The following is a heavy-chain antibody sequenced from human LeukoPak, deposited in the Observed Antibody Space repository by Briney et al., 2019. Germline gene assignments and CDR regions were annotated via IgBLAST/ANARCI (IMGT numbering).Heavy chain of an antibody. CDR3: ARVRVSSGSHPWYFDY. D-gene: IGHD3-22*01. Sequence: SETLSLTCTVSRGSISSYYWSWIRQPPGQGLEWIGYIYYSGSTDYNPSLKSRVNISVDTSKNQFSLKLSSVTAADTAVYYCARVRVSSGSHPWYFDYWGQGTLVTVSS. V-gene: IGHV4-59*01. CDR1: RGSISSYY. J-gene: IGHJ4*02. CDR2: IYYSGST.